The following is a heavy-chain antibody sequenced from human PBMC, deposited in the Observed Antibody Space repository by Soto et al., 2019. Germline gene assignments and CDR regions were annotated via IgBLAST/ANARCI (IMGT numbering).Heavy chain of an antibody. CDR2: IKQDGSEK. D-gene: IGHD2-2*01. CDR3: ARDVPEGWCYITSCYSYFDC. Sequence: GGSLRLSCAASGFTFSNYWMSWVRQAPGKGLEWVANIKQDGSEKYYVDSVKGRFTISRDNAKNSLYLQMNSLRAEDTAVYYCARDVPEGWCYITSCYSYFDCWGQGTLVTVSS. CDR1: GFTFSNYW. J-gene: IGHJ4*02. V-gene: IGHV3-7*01.